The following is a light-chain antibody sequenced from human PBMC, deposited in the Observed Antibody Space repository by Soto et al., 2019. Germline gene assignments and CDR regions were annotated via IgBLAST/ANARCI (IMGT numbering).Light chain of an antibody. CDR1: QSVSSSY. V-gene: IGKV3-20*01. CDR2: GAS. CDR3: QQYNNWPPIT. J-gene: IGKJ5*01. Sequence: EIVLTQSPGTLSLSPGERATLSCRASQSVSSSYLAWYQQKPGQAPRLLIYGASNRATGIPDRFSGSGSGTDFTLTISRLEPEDFAVYYCQQYNNWPPITFGQGTRLEN.